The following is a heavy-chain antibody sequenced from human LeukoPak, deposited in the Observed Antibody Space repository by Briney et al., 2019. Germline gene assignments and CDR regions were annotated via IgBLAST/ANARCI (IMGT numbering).Heavy chain of an antibody. V-gene: IGHV3-7*01. CDR2: IKQDGSEK. J-gene: IGHJ6*03. CDR3: ARATVNWNLYYYYYMDV. CDR1: GFTVSSNY. D-gene: IGHD1-20*01. Sequence: GGSLRLSCAASGFTVSSNYMSWVRQAPGKGLEWVSNIKQDGSEKYYVDSVKGRFTISRDNAKNSLYLQMNSLRAEDTAVYYCARATVNWNLYYYYYMDVWGKGTTVTVSS.